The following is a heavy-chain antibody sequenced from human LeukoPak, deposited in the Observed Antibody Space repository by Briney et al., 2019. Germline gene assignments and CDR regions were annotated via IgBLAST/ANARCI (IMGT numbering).Heavy chain of an antibody. CDR3: TAYDPSDYYGMDG. J-gene: IGHJ6*02. CDR1: GFTFGDYA. CDR2: IRSKAYGGTT. V-gene: IGHV3-49*04. Sequence: GRSLRLSCTAPGFTFGDYAMTWARQAPGKGLEWVGFIRSKAYGGTTEFAASVKGRFIISRDDSKSIAYLQMNSLKTEDTAVYYCTAYDPSDYYGMDGWGQGTTVTIS. D-gene: IGHD5-12*01.